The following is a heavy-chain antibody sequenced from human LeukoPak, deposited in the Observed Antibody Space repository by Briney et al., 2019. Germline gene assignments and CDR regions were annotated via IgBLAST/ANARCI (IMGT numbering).Heavy chain of an antibody. V-gene: IGHV3-30-3*01. CDR3: ARGPRRLYYFDY. J-gene: IGHJ4*02. CDR2: ISYDGSSK. D-gene: IGHD2-8*01. Sequence: GSLRLSCAASGFTFSNYDIHWVRQAPGKGLEWVAVISYDGSSKYYADSVKGRFTISRDSSKNTLFLQMNSLRPEDTTVYYCARGPRRLYYFDYWGQGTLVPGSS. CDR1: GFTFSNYD.